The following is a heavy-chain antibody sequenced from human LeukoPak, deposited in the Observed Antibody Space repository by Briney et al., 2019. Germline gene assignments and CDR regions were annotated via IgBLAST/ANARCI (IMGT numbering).Heavy chain of an antibody. CDR1: GFTFSSYG. J-gene: IGHJ4*02. CDR3: AKDYLGYCSSTSCLKENFDY. V-gene: IGHV3-23*01. CDR2: ISGSGGST. D-gene: IGHD2-2*01. Sequence: GGSLRLSCAASGFTFSSYGMSWVRQAPGKGLEWVSAISGSGGSTYYADSVKGRFTIFRDNSKNTLYLQMNSLRAEDTAVYYCAKDYLGYCSSTSCLKENFDYWGQGTLVTVSS.